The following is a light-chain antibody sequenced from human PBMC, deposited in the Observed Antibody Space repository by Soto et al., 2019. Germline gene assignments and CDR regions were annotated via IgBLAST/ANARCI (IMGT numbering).Light chain of an antibody. V-gene: IGLV2-14*01. J-gene: IGLJ1*01. CDR1: SSDVGNYNY. Sequence: QSVLTQPASVSGSPGQSIAISCTGTSSDVGNYNYVSWYQQHPGKAPKLMIHDVSNRPSGVSDRFSGSKSGNTASLTISGLQAEDEADYYCSSYTSSNTYVFGAGTKLTGL. CDR2: DVS. CDR3: SSYTSSNTYV.